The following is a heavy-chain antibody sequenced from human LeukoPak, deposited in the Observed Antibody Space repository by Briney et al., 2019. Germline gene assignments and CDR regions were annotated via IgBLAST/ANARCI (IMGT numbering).Heavy chain of an antibody. CDR2: IYTSGST. J-gene: IGHJ6*03. Sequence: MSSETLSLTCTVSGGSISSGSYYWSWIRQPAGKGLEWIGRIYTSGSTNYNPSLKSRVTISVDTSKNQFSLKLSSMTAADTAVYYCARDRAIFGVVSYLYYMDVWGKGTTVTVSS. CDR1: GGSISSGSYY. V-gene: IGHV4-61*02. CDR3: ARDRAIFGVVSYLYYMDV. D-gene: IGHD3-3*01.